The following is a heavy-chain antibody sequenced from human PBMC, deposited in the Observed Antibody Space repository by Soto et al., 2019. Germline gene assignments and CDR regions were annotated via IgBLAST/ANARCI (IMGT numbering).Heavy chain of an antibody. J-gene: IGHJ4*02. CDR3: ARLYYDFWSGYSSYYFDY. V-gene: IGHV4-39*01. Sequence: QLQLQESGPGLVKPSETLSLTCTVSGGSISSSSYYWGWIRQPPGKGLEWIGSIYYSGSTYYNPSLKGRVTISVDTSKNQFSLKLSSVTAADTAVYYCARLYYDFWSGYSSYYFDYWGQGTLVTVSS. D-gene: IGHD3-3*01. CDR2: IYYSGST. CDR1: GGSISSSSYY.